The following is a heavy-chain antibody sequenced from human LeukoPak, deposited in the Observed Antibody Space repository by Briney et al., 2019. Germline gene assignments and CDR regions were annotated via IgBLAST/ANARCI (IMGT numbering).Heavy chain of an antibody. CDR3: ARGLLWFGELYAFDI. Sequence: ASVKVSCKASGYTFTSYDINWVRQATGQGLEWMGWMNPNSGNTGYAQEFQGRVTITRDTSASTAYMELSSLRSEDMAVYYCARGLLWFGELYAFDIWGQGTMVTVSS. D-gene: IGHD3-10*01. CDR1: GYTFTSYD. CDR2: MNPNSGNT. V-gene: IGHV1-8*01. J-gene: IGHJ3*02.